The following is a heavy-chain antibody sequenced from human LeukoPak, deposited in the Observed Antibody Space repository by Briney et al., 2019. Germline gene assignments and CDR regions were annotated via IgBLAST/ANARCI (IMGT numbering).Heavy chain of an antibody. CDR1: GYTFTIYY. CDR2: INHNSGST. V-gene: IGHV1-2*02. J-gene: IGHJ4*02. D-gene: IGHD2-2*02. CDR3: VRNPAYCTSTSCYNDY. Sequence: ASVMVSCKTSGYTFTIYYMHWVRQAPGQGLQWMGWINHNSGSTTYAQRFQGRDTMTRDTSISTAYMELSRLRSDDTAVYYCVRNPAYCTSTSCYNDYWGQGTLVTVSS.